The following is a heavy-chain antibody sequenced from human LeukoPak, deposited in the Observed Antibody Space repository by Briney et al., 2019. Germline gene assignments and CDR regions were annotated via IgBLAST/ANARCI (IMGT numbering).Heavy chain of an antibody. CDR2: IHTSGST. V-gene: IGHV4-4*07. CDR3: ARDSSPYSSAWYSPFDY. D-gene: IGHD6-19*01. CDR1: GGSISSYY. Sequence: SETLSLTCTVSGGSISSYYWSWIRQSAGKGLEWIVRIHTSGSTNYNPSLKSRLTMSVDTSKNQFSLKLTSVTAADTAVYYCARDSSPYSSAWYSPFDYWGQGTLVTVSS. J-gene: IGHJ4*02.